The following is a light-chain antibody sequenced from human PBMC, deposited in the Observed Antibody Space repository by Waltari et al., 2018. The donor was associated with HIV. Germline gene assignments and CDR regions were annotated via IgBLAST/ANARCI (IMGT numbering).Light chain of an antibody. V-gene: IGLV3-1*01. CDR2: EDI. J-gene: IGLJ1*01. CDR1: KLTEKY. CDR3: QAWDTTTRTV. Sequence: SYELTQPPSVSVSPGQTATITCSGAKLTEKYASWYQQKPGQSPLLIIYEDIRRPSGIPERFSGSNSGNTATLTISGTQIMDEADYFCQAWDTTTRTVFGSGTRVSVL.